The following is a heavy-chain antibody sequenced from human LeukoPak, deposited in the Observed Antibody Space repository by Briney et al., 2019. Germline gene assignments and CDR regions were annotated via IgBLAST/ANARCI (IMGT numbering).Heavy chain of an antibody. J-gene: IGHJ4*02. CDR2: IFYSGST. CDR1: GGSTSSSSHY. V-gene: IGHV4-39*01. CDR3: ARIIGVAAAADY. Sequence: SETLSLTCTVSGGSTSSSSHYWGWICQPPGKGLEWIGSIFYSGSTYYNPSLKSRVTLSIDTSKNQFSLKLNSVTAADTAVYYCARIIGVAAAADYWGQGTLVTVSS. D-gene: IGHD6-13*01.